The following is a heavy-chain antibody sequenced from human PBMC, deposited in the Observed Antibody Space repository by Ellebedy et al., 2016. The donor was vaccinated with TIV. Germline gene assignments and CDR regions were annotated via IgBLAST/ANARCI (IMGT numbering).Heavy chain of an antibody. V-gene: IGHV3-23*01. Sequence: GGSLRLSCAASGFTLSDYSMNWVRQAPGKGLEWVSTITNSGGTTYYADSVKGRFTISRGNSKNILYLQMNSLRAEDTALYYCAKDSGPGIVVAGRGYYFDYWGQGTLVTVSS. CDR3: AKDSGPGIVVAGRGYYFDY. D-gene: IGHD6-19*01. J-gene: IGHJ4*02. CDR2: ITNSGGTT. CDR1: GFTLSDYS.